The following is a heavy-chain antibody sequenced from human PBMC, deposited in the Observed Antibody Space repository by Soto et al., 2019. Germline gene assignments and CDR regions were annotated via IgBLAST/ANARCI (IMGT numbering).Heavy chain of an antibody. CDR3: ARDPGEYCIGGSCYGRSGDYYYYYMDV. D-gene: IGHD2-15*01. V-gene: IGHV1-18*01. J-gene: IGHJ6*03. Sequence: ASVKVSCKASGYTFTSYGISWVRRAPGQGLEWMGWISAYNGNTNYVQKLQGRVTMTTDTSTSTAYMELRSLRSDDTAVYYCARDPGEYCIGGSCYGRSGDYYYYYMDVWGKGTTVTVSS. CDR2: ISAYNGNT. CDR1: GYTFTSYG.